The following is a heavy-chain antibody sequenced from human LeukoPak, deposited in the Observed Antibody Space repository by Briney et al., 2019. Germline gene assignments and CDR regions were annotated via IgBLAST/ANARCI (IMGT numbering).Heavy chain of an antibody. CDR3: AKDNAYYYADY. Sequence: GGSLRLSCAASGFTFSSYGIHWVRQAPGKGLEWVTFIGYDGRNKYHADSVKGRFTISRDNSKNTLYLQMNSLRAEDTAVYYCAKDNAYYYADYWGQGTLVTVSS. CDR1: GFTFSSYG. CDR2: IGYDGRNK. V-gene: IGHV3-30*02. J-gene: IGHJ4*02. D-gene: IGHD3-10*01.